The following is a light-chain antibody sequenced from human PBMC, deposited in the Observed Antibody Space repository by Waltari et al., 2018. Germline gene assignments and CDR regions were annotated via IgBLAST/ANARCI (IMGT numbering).Light chain of an antibody. CDR3: QQYDNYLFVT. CDR1: QDIVNF. Sequence: IQMTQSPSSLSASVGDRVTTTCQASQDIVNFLNWYQQKPGEVPKLLIYGASTLTTGVPSRFSGSGSGTDFTFTITNLQPEDVATYYCQQYDNYLFVTFGGGTELEIK. V-gene: IGKV1-33*01. J-gene: IGKJ4*01. CDR2: GAS.